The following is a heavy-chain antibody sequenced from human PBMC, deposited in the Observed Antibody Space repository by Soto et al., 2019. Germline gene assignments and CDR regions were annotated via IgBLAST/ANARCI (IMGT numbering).Heavy chain of an antibody. J-gene: IGHJ3*02. CDR3: ARGGNYDSLTGYYSSGAFDI. CDR1: GGTFSSYT. CDR2: IIPILGIA. V-gene: IGHV1-69*02. Sequence: QVQLVQSGAEVKKPGSSVKVSCKASGGTFSSYTISWVRQAPGQGLEWMGRIIPILGIANYAQKFQGRVTITADKSTSTAYMELSSLRSEDTAVYYCARGGNYDSLTGYYSSGAFDIWCQGTMVTVSS. D-gene: IGHD3-9*01.